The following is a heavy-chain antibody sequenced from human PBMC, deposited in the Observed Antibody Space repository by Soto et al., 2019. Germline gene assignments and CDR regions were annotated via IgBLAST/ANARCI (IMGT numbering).Heavy chain of an antibody. D-gene: IGHD1-1*01. CDR3: ARVGNPLDH. CDR1: GFTFSSFE. V-gene: IGHV3-48*03. CDR2: ISTSAMTSSGSII. Sequence: LRLSCAASGFTFSSFEMNWVRQAPGKGLEWISYISTSAMTSSGSIIYYADSVKGRFTISRDDAKNSLYLQMISLRAEDTAVYYCARVGNPLDHWGQGTLVTVSS. J-gene: IGHJ4*02.